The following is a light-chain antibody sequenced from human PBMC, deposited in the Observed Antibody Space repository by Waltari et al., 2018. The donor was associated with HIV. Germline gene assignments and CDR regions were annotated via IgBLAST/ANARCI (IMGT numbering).Light chain of an antibody. CDR3: ASWDDSLQAVV. CDR1: SSNSGSNA. V-gene: IGLV1-44*01. CDR2: GND. Sequence: QSVLTQPPSAFGSPGQRLPISCSGSSSNSGSNAVNWYQHFPGTAPTYIRVGNDQRPAGVPARISGCKAGTAASMAIRGRRSEDEGEYYCASWDDSLQAVVFGGGTKVTV. J-gene: IGLJ2*01.